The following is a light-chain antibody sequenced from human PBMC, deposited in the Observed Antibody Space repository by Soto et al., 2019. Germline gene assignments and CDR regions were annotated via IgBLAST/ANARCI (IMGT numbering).Light chain of an antibody. Sequence: DVVLTQSPLSLPVTLGQPASISCRSSQSLGYNDGNTYLNWFHQRPGQSPRRLISKVSNRDSGVPDRFSGSGSGTDFTLKISRVEAEDVGVYYCMQGSHWPPWTFGQGTKVGI. J-gene: IGKJ1*01. CDR3: MQGSHWPPWT. CDR2: KVS. CDR1: QSLGYNDGNTY. V-gene: IGKV2-30*01.